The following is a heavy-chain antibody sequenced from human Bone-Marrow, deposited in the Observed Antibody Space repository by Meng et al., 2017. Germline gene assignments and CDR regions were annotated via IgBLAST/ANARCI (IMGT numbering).Heavy chain of an antibody. CDR2: ISYDGSNK. Sequence: QVQLVESGGGVVQPGRSLRLSCAAPGFTFSSYGMHWVRQAPGKGLEWVAVISYDGSNKYYADSVKGRFTISRDNSKNTLYLQMNSLRAEDTAVYYCAKGENYGSGSYSLFVYWGQGTLVTVSS. CDR1: GFTFSSYG. J-gene: IGHJ4*02. CDR3: AKGENYGSGSYSLFVY. V-gene: IGHV3-30*18. D-gene: IGHD3-10*01.